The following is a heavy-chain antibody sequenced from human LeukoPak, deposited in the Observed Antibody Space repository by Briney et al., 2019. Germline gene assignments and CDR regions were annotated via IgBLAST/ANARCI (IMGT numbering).Heavy chain of an antibody. D-gene: IGHD6-19*01. Sequence: GGSLRLSCAASGFTFSKYWMLWVRQAPGKGLESVSRINTDGTVTTYADSVKGRFTVSRDNADNTMFLQMNSVRDEDTAVYYCATKQWLAPPPDSWGQGTPVTISS. J-gene: IGHJ4*02. CDR1: GFTFSKYW. CDR2: INTDGTVT. V-gene: IGHV3-74*01. CDR3: ATKQWLAPPPDS.